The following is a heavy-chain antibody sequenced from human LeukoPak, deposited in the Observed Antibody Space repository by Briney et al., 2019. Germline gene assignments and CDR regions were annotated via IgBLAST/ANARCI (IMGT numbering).Heavy chain of an antibody. J-gene: IGHJ4*02. CDR2: ISSRGRAI. CDR1: GFTFSSYS. D-gene: IGHD4-23*01. CDR3: GRDPTRYASNTVVASHFDH. V-gene: IGHV3-48*02. Sequence: GGSLRLSCATSGFTFSSYSMSWVRQAPGKGLEWISYISSRGRAIYYADSVKGRLTISRDNAKNSLYLQMNSLRDEDTAVYYCGRDPTRYASNTVVASHFDHWGQGTLVTVSS.